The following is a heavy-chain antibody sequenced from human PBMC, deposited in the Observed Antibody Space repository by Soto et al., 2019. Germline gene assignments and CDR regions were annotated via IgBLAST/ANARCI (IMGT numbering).Heavy chain of an antibody. D-gene: IGHD4-17*01. CDR1: GDSISSRSYY. V-gene: IGHV4-39*07. J-gene: IGHJ4*02. CDR2: IYYSGST. Sequence: SETLSLTCTVTGDSISSRSYYWGWIRQPPGKGLEWIGSIYYSGSTNYNPSLKSRVTMSVDTSKNQFSLKLSSVTAADTAVYYCARDANYGMLDYWGQGTLVTVSS. CDR3: ARDANYGMLDY.